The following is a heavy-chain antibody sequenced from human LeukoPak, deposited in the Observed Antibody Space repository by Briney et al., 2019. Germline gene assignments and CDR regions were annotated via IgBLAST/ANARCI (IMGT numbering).Heavy chain of an antibody. D-gene: IGHD5-12*01. Sequence: KSSETLSLTCTVSGGSISSYYWSWIRQPPGKGLEWIGYIYYSGSTNYNPSLKSRVTISVDTSKHQFPLKLSSVTAADTAVYYCASGYSGYSDHWGKETLVTVSS. CDR3: ASGYSGYSDH. J-gene: IGHJ4*02. V-gene: IGHV4-59*08. CDR2: IYYSGST. CDR1: GGSISSYY.